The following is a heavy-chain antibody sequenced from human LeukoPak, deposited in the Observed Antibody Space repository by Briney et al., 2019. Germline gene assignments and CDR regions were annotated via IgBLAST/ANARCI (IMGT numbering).Heavy chain of an antibody. D-gene: IGHD2-15*01. V-gene: IGHV3-7*04. J-gene: IGHJ6*02. CDR3: AREKWSRYYYGMDV. CDR1: GFTFTNPW. Sequence: PGGSLRLSCVVSGFTFTNPWMSGVRQAPGKGLEWVANIKQDGSDKYYLASVKGRFTISRDNAKNSLYLQMNSLRAEDTAVYYCAREKWSRYYYGMDVWGQGTTVTVSS. CDR2: IKQDGSDK.